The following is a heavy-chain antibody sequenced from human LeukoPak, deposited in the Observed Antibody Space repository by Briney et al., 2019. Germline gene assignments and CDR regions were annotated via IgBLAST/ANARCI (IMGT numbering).Heavy chain of an antibody. CDR2: IKQDGSER. D-gene: IGHD6-13*01. Sequence: PSGGSLRLSCAASGFIFSTYWMSWVRQAPGKGLEWVANIKQDGSERFYVDSVKGRFTISRDNAKNSLYLQMNSLRAEDTAVYHCAAVGGTKREGGYYDYWGQGTLVTVSS. CDR1: GFIFSTYW. J-gene: IGHJ4*02. CDR3: AAVGGTKREGGYYDY. V-gene: IGHV3-7*03.